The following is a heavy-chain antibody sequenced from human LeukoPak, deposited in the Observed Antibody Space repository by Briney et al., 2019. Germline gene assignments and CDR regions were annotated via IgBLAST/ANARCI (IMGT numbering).Heavy chain of an antibody. D-gene: IGHD2-8*01. CDR1: GYSFTSYW. CDR2: IYPGDSDT. CDR3: ARRQASCTNGVCYTLYGMDV. J-gene: IGHJ6*02. V-gene: IGHV5-51*01. Sequence: GESLKISCKGSGYSFTSYWISWVRQMPGKGLEWMGIIYPGDSDTRYSPSFQGQVTISADKSISTAYLQWSSLKASDTAMYYCARRQASCTNGVCYTLYGMDVWGQGTTVTVSS.